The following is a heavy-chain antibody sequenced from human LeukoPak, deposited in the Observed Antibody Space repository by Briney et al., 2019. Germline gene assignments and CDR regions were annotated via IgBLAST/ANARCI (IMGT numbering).Heavy chain of an antibody. Sequence: SETLSLTCTVSGGSFSTYYWSWIRQPPGKGLEWIGYIYYSGSTDYNPSLKSRVTMSLDTSKNQFSLNLNSVTAADTAVYYCARAVIAFGAAVAKGFDCWGQGTLVTISS. CDR1: GGSFSTYY. D-gene: IGHD2-21*01. CDR2: IYYSGST. CDR3: ARAVIAFGAAVAKGFDC. V-gene: IGHV4-59*01. J-gene: IGHJ4*02.